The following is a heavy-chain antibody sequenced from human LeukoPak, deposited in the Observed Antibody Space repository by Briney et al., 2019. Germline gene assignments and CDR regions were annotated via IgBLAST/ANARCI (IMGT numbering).Heavy chain of an antibody. V-gene: IGHV3-9*01. CDR2: ISWNSGTI. J-gene: IGHJ6*02. CDR3: TKGRGTPYYYGLDV. Sequence: GGSLRLSCAGSGFIFNNYAMHRVRQPPGKGLEWVSGISWNSGTIGYVDSVKGRFTISRDNAKNSLYLQMNSLRAEDTALYYCTKGRGTPYYYGLDVWGQGTTVTVSS. CDR1: GFIFNNYA.